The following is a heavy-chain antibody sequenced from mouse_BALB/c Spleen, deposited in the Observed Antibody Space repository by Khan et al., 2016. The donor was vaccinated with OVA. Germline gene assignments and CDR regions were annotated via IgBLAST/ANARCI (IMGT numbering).Heavy chain of an antibody. J-gene: IGHJ1*01. Sequence: VQLQQSGPELVKPGASVKMSCKASGYTFTSYVMHWVKQKPGQGLEWIGFINPYNDGTKYNEKFKGKATLTSDKSSSTAYMELSSLTSEDSAVYYCARKEEIYFGSSYLNWYVDVWGAGTTVTVSS. CDR1: GYTFTSYV. V-gene: IGHV1S136*01. D-gene: IGHD1-1*01. CDR3: ARKEEIYFGSSYLNWYVDV. CDR2: INPYNDGT.